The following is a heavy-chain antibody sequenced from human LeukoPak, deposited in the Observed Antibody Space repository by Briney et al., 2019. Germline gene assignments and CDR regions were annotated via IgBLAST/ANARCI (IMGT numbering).Heavy chain of an antibody. V-gene: IGHV3-30*02. CDR3: AKEMEDYYGSGSYSFLDY. CDR2: IRYDGSNK. D-gene: IGHD3-10*01. CDR1: GFTFSSYG. J-gene: IGHJ4*02. Sequence: GGSLRLSCAASGFTFSSYGMHWVRQAPGKGLEWVAFIRYDGSNKYYADSVKGRFTISRDNSKNTLYLQMNSLRAEDTAVYYCAKEMEDYYGSGSYSFLDYWGQGTLVTVSS.